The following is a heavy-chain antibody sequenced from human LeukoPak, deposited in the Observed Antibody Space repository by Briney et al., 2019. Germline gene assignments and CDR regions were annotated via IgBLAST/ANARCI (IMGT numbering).Heavy chain of an antibody. V-gene: IGHV3-21*01. CDR1: GFTFSSYS. CDR3: ARVAGSDAFDI. D-gene: IGHD3-10*01. J-gene: IGHJ3*02. CDR2: ISSSSSYI. Sequence: GGSLRLSCAASGFTFSSYSMNWVRQAPGKGLEWVSSISSSSSYIYYADSVKGRFTISKDNAKNSLYLQMNSLRAEDTAVYYCARVAGSDAFDIWGQGTMVTVSS.